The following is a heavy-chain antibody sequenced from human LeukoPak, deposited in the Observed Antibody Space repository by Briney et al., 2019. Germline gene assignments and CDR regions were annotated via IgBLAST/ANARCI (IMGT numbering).Heavy chain of an antibody. CDR2: MNQDGSAK. D-gene: IGHD3-16*01. Sequence: SGGSLRLSCAASGFTFSDSWMSWVRQAPGKGLEWVANMNQDGSAKGYVDSVKGRFTISRDNARNSLYLQMSSLRPEDTAVYYCATYTHWVAGDVWGQGTTVTDSS. V-gene: IGHV3-7*01. CDR1: GFTFSDSW. CDR3: ATYTHWVAGDV. J-gene: IGHJ6*02.